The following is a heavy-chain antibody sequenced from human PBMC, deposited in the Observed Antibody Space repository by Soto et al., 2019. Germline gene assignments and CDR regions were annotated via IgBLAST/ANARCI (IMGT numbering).Heavy chain of an antibody. CDR3: ARDHVVRGVINWFDP. CDR2: IYYSGST. J-gene: IGHJ5*02. CDR1: GGSVSSGSYC. Sequence: SETLSLTYTVSGGSVSSGSYCWSWIRQPPGKGLEWIGYIYYSGSTNYNPSLKSRVTISVDTSKNQFSLKLSSVTAADTAVYYCARDHVVRGVINWFDPWGQGTLVTVSS. V-gene: IGHV4-61*01. D-gene: IGHD3-10*01.